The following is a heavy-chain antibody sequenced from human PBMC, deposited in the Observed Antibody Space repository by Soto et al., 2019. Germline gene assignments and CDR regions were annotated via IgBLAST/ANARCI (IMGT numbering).Heavy chain of an antibody. CDR1: GYTFTSYG. D-gene: IGHD6-13*01. J-gene: IGHJ4*02. CDR3: ARDWLAAAGKKGIDY. V-gene: IGHV1-18*04. CDR2: ISAYNGNT. Sequence: GASVKVSCKASGYTFTSYGISWVRQAPGQGLEWMGWISAYNGNTNYAPKLQGRVTMTTDTSTSTAYMELRSLRSDDTAVYYCARDWLAAAGKKGIDYWGQGTLVTVSS.